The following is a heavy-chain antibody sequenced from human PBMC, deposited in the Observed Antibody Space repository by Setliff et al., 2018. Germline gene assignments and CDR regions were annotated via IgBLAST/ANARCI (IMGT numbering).Heavy chain of an antibody. CDR3: ARESATIGEFPLYYFDK. J-gene: IGHJ4*02. CDR2: FHTGGAT. V-gene: IGHV4-61*09. CDR1: GGSISSGGFY. Sequence: PSETLSLTCSVSGGSISSGGFYWSWIRQSAGSGLEWIGHFHTGGATDYNLSLKSRVTISLDSSKNQFSLRLSSVTAADAAVYFCARESATIGEFPLYYFDKWGQGIQVTVSS. D-gene: IGHD3-10*01.